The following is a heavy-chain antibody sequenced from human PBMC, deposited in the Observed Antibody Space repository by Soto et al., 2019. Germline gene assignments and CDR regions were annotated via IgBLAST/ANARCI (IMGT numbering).Heavy chain of an antibody. CDR3: TTDSYSTIIIVRFDY. CDR2: IKSKTDGGTT. Sequence: GGSLRLSCAASVFTFSNAWINWVRQAPGKGLEWVGRIKSKTDGGTTDYAEPVKGRFAISRDDSNNMVYLQMNSLKIEDTVVYYCTTDSYSTIIIVRFDYWGHGTLVTVSS. D-gene: IGHD3-22*01. V-gene: IGHV3-15*07. CDR1: VFTFSNAW. J-gene: IGHJ4*01.